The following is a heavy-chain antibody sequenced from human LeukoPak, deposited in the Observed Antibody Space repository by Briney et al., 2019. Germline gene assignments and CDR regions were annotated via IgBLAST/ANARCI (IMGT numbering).Heavy chain of an antibody. V-gene: IGHV3-53*01. D-gene: IGHD4-17*01. Sequence: GGSLRLSCAASGFTVSSNYMSWVRQAPGKGLEWVSVIYSGGSTYYADSVKGRFTISRDNAKNSLYLQMNSLRAEDTAVYYCASQGLLTTDDFWGQGTLVTVSS. CDR2: IYSGGST. CDR1: GFTVSSNY. J-gene: IGHJ4*02. CDR3: ASQGLLTTDDF.